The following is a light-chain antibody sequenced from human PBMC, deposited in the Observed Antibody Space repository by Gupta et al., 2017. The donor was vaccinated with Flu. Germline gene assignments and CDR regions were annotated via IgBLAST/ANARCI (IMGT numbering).Light chain of an antibody. Sequence: DFPMTQSPSSLSASVGDRVTITCRASQSISSYLNWYQQKPGKAPKLLIYAASSLQSGDPSRFSGSGSGTDFTLTISSLQPEDFATYYWQQSYSTPRLTFGGGTKVEIK. V-gene: IGKV1-39*01. CDR1: QSISSY. CDR2: AAS. J-gene: IGKJ4*01. CDR3: QQSYSTPRLT.